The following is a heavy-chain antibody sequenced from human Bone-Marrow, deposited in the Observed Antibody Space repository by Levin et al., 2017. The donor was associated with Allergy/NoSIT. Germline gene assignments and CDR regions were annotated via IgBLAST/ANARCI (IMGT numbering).Heavy chain of an antibody. V-gene: IGHV3-53*01. CDR2: IYSSGVT. Sequence: QPGESLKISCAASEFTVFNNYMSWVRQAPGKGLEWVSTIYSSGVTNYADSVKGRFIISRDRSKNTLYLQMNRLRDEDTAVYYCSRKTDSNPPGAYWGQGTLVTVSS. D-gene: IGHD6-13*01. CDR3: SRKTDSNPPGAY. J-gene: IGHJ4*02. CDR1: EFTVFNNY.